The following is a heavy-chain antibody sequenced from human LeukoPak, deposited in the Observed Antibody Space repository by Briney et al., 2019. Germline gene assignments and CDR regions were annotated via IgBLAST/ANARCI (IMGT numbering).Heavy chain of an antibody. D-gene: IGHD6-6*01. CDR3: ASPFTEYSSSWNY. J-gene: IGHJ4*02. CDR1: GFTFSSYS. CDR2: IRSSSSYI. Sequence: GGSLRLSCAASGFTFSSYSMNWVRQAPGKGLEWVSSIRSSSSYIYYADSVKGRFTISRDNAKNSLYLQMNSLRAEDTAVYYCASPFTEYSSSWNYWGQGTLVTVSS. V-gene: IGHV3-21*01.